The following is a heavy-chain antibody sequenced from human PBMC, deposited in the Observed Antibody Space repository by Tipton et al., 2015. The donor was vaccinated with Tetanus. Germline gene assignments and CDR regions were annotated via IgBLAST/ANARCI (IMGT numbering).Heavy chain of an antibody. V-gene: IGHV3-21*01. D-gene: IGHD2-15*01. Sequence: GSLRLSCAASGFTFSSFGMTWVRQAPGKGLEWVSSITGSSSYIYYADSVKGRFTISRDNAKNSLYLQMNSLRAEDTAMYYCAGVPGAGVGYCSGGNCHYFDYWGQGTLVTVSS. CDR2: ITGSSSYI. CDR3: AGVPGAGVGYCSGGNCHYFDY. CDR1: GFTFSSFG. J-gene: IGHJ4*02.